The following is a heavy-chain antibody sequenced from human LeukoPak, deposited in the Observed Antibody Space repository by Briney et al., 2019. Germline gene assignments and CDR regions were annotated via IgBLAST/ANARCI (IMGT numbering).Heavy chain of an antibody. Sequence: GGSLRLSCATSGFTVSSNYMNWVRQAPGKGLEWVSVIYSGGSTYYADSVKGRFTISRDNSKNTLYLQMNSLRAEDTAVYYCARHSWYVRAFGYWGQGTLVTVSS. J-gene: IGHJ4*02. CDR1: GFTVSSNY. V-gene: IGHV3-66*04. CDR3: ARHSWYVRAFGY. D-gene: IGHD6-13*01. CDR2: IYSGGST.